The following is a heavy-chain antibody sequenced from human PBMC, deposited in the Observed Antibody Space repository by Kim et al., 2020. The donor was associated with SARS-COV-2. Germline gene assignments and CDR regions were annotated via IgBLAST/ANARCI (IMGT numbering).Heavy chain of an antibody. CDR2: ISGDVSTT. CDR1: GFMFSTYD. D-gene: IGHD3-10*01. Sequence: GGSLRLSCAASGFMFSTYDMNWVRQAPGKVLEWVSAISGDVSTTYYADSVKGRFTISRDNSKNTLYLQIISLSAEDTAVYYCAKDLVLWRRVGVSGKFDLWGQGTLVTVSS. CDR3: AKDLVLWRRVGVSGKFDL. J-gene: IGHJ5*02. V-gene: IGHV3-23*01.